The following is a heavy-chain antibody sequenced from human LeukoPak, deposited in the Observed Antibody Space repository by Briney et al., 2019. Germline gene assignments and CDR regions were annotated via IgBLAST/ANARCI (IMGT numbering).Heavy chain of an antibody. CDR2: VTGPGDST. Sequence: HPGESLSLSCATSGYTFTNYSKNCLRRAPGGEGVWGLAVTGPGDSTYYTHSLKGRFFMSREDSKTTVSLQMNSVRAEDTAIYYCAKGAEIDLWGQGTLVTVSS. CDR3: AKGAEIDL. CDR1: GYTFTNYS. D-gene: IGHD3-16*01. V-gene: IGHV3-23*01. J-gene: IGHJ5*02.